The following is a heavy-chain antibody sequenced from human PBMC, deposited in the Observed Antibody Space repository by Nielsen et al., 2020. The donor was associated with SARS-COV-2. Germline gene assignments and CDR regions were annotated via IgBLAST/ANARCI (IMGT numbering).Heavy chain of an antibody. Sequence: ASVKVSCKASGYTFTSYAMHWVRQAPGQRLEWMGWINAGNGNTKYSQKFQGRVTITADKSTSTAYMELSSLRSEDTAVYYCASCYSYGYMSGYFDYWGQGTLVTVSS. D-gene: IGHD5-18*01. V-gene: IGHV1-3*01. J-gene: IGHJ4*02. CDR1: GYTFTSYA. CDR2: INAGNGNT. CDR3: ASCYSYGYMSGYFDY.